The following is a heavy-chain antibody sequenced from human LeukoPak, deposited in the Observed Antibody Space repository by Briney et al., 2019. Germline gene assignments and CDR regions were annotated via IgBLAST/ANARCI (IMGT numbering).Heavy chain of an antibody. CDR3: ARGATYYYDSSGYIAFDY. V-gene: IGHV3-21*01. J-gene: IGHJ4*02. CDR2: ISSSSSYI. D-gene: IGHD3-22*01. CDR1: GFTFSSYS. Sequence: GGSLGLSCAASGFTFSSYSMNWVRQAPGKGLEWVSSISSSSSYIYYADSVKGRFTISRDNAKNSLYLQMNSLRAEDTAVYYCARGATYYYDSSGYIAFDYWGQGTLVTVSS.